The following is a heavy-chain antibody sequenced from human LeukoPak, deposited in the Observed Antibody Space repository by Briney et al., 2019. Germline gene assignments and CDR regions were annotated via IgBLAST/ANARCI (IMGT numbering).Heavy chain of an antibody. CDR1: GFTFSNHW. Sequence: PTGGSLRLSCVASGFTFSNHWMHWVRQAPGKGLVWVSRISGDGSSTRYADSVKGRFTISRDNAKNTLFLQMNSLRAEDTAVYYCARDNNWNYPDYWGQGTLVTVSS. D-gene: IGHD1-7*01. V-gene: IGHV3-74*01. J-gene: IGHJ4*02. CDR2: ISGDGSST. CDR3: ARDNNWNYPDY.